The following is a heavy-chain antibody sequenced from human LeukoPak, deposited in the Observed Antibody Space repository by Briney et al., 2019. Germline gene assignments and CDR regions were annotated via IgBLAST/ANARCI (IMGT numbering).Heavy chain of an antibody. CDR2: TYYRSKWYN. CDR1: GDSVSSNSAA. CDR3: ARGVAVAGIDY. J-gene: IGHJ4*02. V-gene: IGHV6-1*01. Sequence: SQTLSLTCALSGDSVSSNSAAWIWIRQSPSRGLEWLGRTYYRSKWYNDYAVSVKSRITINPHTSKNQFSLQLNSVTPEDTAVYYCARGVAVAGIDYWGQGTLVTVSS. D-gene: IGHD6-19*01.